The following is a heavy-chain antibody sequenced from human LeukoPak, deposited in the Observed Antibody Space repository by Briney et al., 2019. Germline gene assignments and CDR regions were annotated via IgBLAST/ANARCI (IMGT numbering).Heavy chain of an antibody. Sequence: ASVKVSCKASGGTFSSYAISWVRQAPGQGLEWMGGIIPIFGTANYAQKFQGRVMITAEESTSTAYMELSSLRSEDTAVYYCARALCGGDCYPPSYYYYGMDVWGQGTTVTVSS. J-gene: IGHJ6*02. V-gene: IGHV1-69*13. D-gene: IGHD2-21*02. CDR2: IIPIFGTA. CDR1: GGTFSSYA. CDR3: ARALCGGDCYPPSYYYYGMDV.